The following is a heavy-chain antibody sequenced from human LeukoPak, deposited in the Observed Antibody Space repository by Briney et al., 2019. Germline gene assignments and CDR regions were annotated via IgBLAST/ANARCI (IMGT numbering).Heavy chain of an antibody. V-gene: IGHV4-34*01. D-gene: IGHD6-13*01. CDR2: INHSGST. Sequence: SETLSLTCAVYGGSFSGYYWSWIRQPPGKGLEWIGEINHSGSTNYNPSLKSRVTISVDTSKNQFSMKLSSVTASDTAVYYCARGKRGYSSSWYDYWGQGTLVIVSS. CDR1: GGSFSGYY. CDR3: ARGKRGYSSSWYDY. J-gene: IGHJ4*02.